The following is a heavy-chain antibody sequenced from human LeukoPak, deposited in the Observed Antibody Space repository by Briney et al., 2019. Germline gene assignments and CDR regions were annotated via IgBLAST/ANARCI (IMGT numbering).Heavy chain of an antibody. CDR3: ARDHYYGMDV. J-gene: IGHJ6*02. V-gene: IGHV4-39*07. CDR2: IYYSGST. CDR1: GGSIGSTSYY. Sequence: SETLSLTCTVSGGSIGSTSYYWGWIRQPPGKGLEWIGSIYYSGSTNYNPSLKSRVTISVDTSKNQFSLKLSSVTAADTAVYYCARDHYYGMDVWGQGTTVTVSS.